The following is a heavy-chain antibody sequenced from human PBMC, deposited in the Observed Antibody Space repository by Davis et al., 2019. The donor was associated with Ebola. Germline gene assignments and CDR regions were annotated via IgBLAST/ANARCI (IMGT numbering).Heavy chain of an antibody. J-gene: IGHJ6*03. Sequence: PSETLSLTCSVSGVSFSDYYWTWIRQPPGRGLEWIGYIYSTGSTNYNPSLKSRVAILVDTSKNQFSLKLSSVTAADTAVYYCARRAKLEWYMDVWGKGTTGTVSS. CDR3: ARRAKLEWYMDV. CDR2: IYSTGST. V-gene: IGHV4-59*01. D-gene: IGHD1-1*01. CDR1: GVSFSDYY.